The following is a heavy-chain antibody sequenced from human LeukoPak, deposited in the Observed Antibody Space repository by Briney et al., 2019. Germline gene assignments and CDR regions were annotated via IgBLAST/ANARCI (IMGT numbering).Heavy chain of an antibody. V-gene: IGHV4-31*03. CDR2: ISYSGNT. D-gene: IGHD5-12*01. J-gene: IGHJ4*02. CDR1: GDSISSGGYY. Sequence: PSQTLSLTCTVSGDSISSGGYYWSWIRQHPGKGLEWIGYISYSGNTYYNPSLKSRAAVSADTPKNQFSLKLSSTTAADTAVYYCARAPVATPSEFDYWGQGTLVTVSS. CDR3: ARAPVATPSEFDY.